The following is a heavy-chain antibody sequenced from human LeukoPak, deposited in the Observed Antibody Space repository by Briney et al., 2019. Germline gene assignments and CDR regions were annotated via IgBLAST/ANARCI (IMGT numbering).Heavy chain of an antibody. D-gene: IGHD3-10*01. CDR2: IWYDGSNK. J-gene: IGHJ4*02. CDR1: GFTFSSYG. CDR3: AKDQDYYGSGSYNTFDY. Sequence: GGSLRLSCAASGFTFSSYGMHWVRQAPGKGLEWVAVIWYDGSNKYYADSVKGRFTISRDNSKNTLYLQMNSLRAEDTAVYYCAKDQDYYGSGSYNTFDYWGQGTLVTVSS. V-gene: IGHV3-30*02.